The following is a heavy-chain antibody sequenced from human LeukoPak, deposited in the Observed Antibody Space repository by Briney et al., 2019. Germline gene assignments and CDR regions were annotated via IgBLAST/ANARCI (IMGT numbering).Heavy chain of an antibody. Sequence: NASETLSLTCTVSGGSISSHYWSWIRQPPGKGLEWIGYIYYSGSTNYNPSLKSRVTISVDTSKNQFSLKLSSVTAADTAVYYCARVGINGYDSYYYYYYMDVWGKGITVTVSS. D-gene: IGHD5-12*01. CDR1: GGSISSHY. V-gene: IGHV4-59*11. J-gene: IGHJ6*03. CDR3: ARVGINGYDSYYYYYYMDV. CDR2: IYYSGST.